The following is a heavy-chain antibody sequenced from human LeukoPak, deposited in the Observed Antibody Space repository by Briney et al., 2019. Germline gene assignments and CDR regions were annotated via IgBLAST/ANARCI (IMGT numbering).Heavy chain of an antibody. CDR2: IYDSGSP. J-gene: IGHJ4*02. CDR3: ARANGYGLLDY. D-gene: IGHD5-18*01. V-gene: IGHV4-39*07. Sequence: SETLSLTCTVSGGSISSSSYYWGWIRQPPGKGLEWIGSIYDSGSPHYNPSLKSRVTISIDTSKNQFSLKLSSVTAADTAVYYCARANGYGLLDYWGQGTLVTVSS. CDR1: GGSISSSSYY.